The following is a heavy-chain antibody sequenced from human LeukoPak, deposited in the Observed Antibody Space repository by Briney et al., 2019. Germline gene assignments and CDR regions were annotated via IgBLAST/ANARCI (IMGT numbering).Heavy chain of an antibody. Sequence: GGSLGLSCAASGFTFSSYSMNWVRQAPGKGLEWLSSISGSSSYIFYADSVKGRFTISRDNAKNSLYIQMSSLRAEDTAIYYCARDQPPDHWGQGTLVTVSS. V-gene: IGHV3-21*01. CDR1: GFTFSSYS. D-gene: IGHD1-14*01. CDR2: ISGSSSYI. J-gene: IGHJ4*02. CDR3: ARDQPPDH.